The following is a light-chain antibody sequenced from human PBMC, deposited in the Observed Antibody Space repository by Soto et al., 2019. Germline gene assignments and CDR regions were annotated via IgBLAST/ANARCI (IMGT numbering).Light chain of an antibody. Sequence: DVVMTQSPLSLPVTLGQPASISCRSSQSLVYSDGNTYLNWFQQRPGQSPRRLLYKVSNRDSGVPDRFSRSGSGTDFTQKISRVEAEDVGVYYRMQGTHLPRTFDPGTKVHIK. V-gene: IGKV2-30*01. J-gene: IGKJ3*01. CDR2: KVS. CDR1: QSLVYSDGNTY. CDR3: MQGTHLPRT.